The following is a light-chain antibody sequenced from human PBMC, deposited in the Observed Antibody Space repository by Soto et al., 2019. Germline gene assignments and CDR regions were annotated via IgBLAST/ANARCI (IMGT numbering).Light chain of an antibody. CDR3: QQLSTYPST. V-gene: IGKV1-9*01. Sequence: DIQMTQSPSSLSAPVGDRVTITCRASQSIFSYLAWYQQKPGEAPKLLIFAASTLQSGVPSRFSGSGSGTDFTLTISSLQAEDFATYYCQQLSTYPSTFGGGTKVDIK. CDR2: AAS. CDR1: QSIFSY. J-gene: IGKJ4*01.